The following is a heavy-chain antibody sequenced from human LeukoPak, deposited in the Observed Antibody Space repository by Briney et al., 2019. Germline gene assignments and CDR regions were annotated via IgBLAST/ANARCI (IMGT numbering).Heavy chain of an antibody. J-gene: IGHJ4*02. D-gene: IGHD3-10*01. Sequence: SETLSLTCTVSDTSINTYYWSWIRQPAGKGLEWIGHMYATGTTNYNPSLKSRVSMSIDTSKNQISLNLRSVTAADTAVYYCAKVAKYYYGPETYFFFENWGQGTLVTVSS. CDR1: DTSINTYY. CDR3: AKVAKYYYGPETYFFFEN. CDR2: MYATGTT. V-gene: IGHV4-4*07.